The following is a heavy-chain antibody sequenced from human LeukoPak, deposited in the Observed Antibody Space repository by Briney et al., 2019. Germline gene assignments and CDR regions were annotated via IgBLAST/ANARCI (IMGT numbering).Heavy chain of an antibody. D-gene: IGHD3-3*01. J-gene: IGHJ6*03. CDR2: ISSSSSYI. Sequence: GGSLRLSCAASGFTFSSYSMNWVRQAPGKGLEWVSSISSSSSYIYYADSVKGRFTISRDNAKNSLYLQMNNLRAEDTAVYYCARDNTIFGVPFMDVWGKGTTVTVSS. CDR3: ARDNTIFGVPFMDV. CDR1: GFTFSSYS. V-gene: IGHV3-21*04.